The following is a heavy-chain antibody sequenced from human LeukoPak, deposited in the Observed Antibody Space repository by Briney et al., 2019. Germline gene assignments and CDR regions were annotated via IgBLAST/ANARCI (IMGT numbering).Heavy chain of an antibody. CDR1: GGSISSYY. D-gene: IGHD1-1*01. CDR3: ARRRGYDRSYWYFDL. J-gene: IGHJ2*01. Sequence: SETLSLTCTVSGGSISSYYWSWIRQPPGKGLEWIGYIYTSGSTNYNPSLKSRVTISVDTSKNQFSLKLSSVTAADTAVYYCARRRGYDRSYWYFDLWGRGTLVTVSS. V-gene: IGHV4-4*09. CDR2: IYTSGST.